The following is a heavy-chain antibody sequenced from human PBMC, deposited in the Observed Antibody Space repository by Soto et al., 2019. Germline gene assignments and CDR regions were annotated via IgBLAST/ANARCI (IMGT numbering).Heavy chain of an antibody. J-gene: IGHJ4*02. CDR1: GGTFSSYA. D-gene: IGHD5-12*01. CDR2: IIPIFGTA. CDR3: ARDGPEMATIPEYFDY. V-gene: IGHV1-69*13. Sequence: SVKVSCKASGGTFSSYAVSWVRQAPGLGLEWMGGIIPIFGTANYAQKFQGRVTITADESTSTAYMELSSLRSEDTAVYYCARDGPEMATIPEYFDYWGQGTLVTVSS.